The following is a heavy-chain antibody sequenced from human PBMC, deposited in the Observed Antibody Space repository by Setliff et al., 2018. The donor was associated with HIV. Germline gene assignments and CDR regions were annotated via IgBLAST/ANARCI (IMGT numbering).Heavy chain of an antibody. J-gene: IGHJ4*01. CDR1: GYTFTTYP. D-gene: IGHD6-19*01. Sequence: GASVKVSCKASGYTFTTYPMHWVRQAPGQGLEWMGDINTSGGSAGYAEKFRGRVTMTRDTSTNTVYMDLRNLRSEDTAVYYCARNQGDSSGWYAGDFWGHGTLVTVSS. CDR3: ARNQGDSSGWYAGDF. CDR2: INTSGGSA. V-gene: IGHV1-46*01.